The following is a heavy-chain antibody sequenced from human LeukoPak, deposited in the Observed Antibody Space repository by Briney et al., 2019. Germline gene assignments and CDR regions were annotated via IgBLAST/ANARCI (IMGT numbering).Heavy chain of an antibody. V-gene: IGHV4-31*03. CDR3: ARLAYYDFWSGYYRPRDAFDI. CDR2: IYYSGST. D-gene: IGHD3-3*01. J-gene: IGHJ3*02. Sequence: PSETLSLTCTVSGGSISSGGYYWSWIRQHPGKGLEWIVYIYYSGSTYYNPSLKSRVTISVDTSKNQFSLKLSSVTAADTAVYYCARLAYYDFWSGYYRPRDAFDIWGQGTMVTVSS. CDR1: GGSISSGGYY.